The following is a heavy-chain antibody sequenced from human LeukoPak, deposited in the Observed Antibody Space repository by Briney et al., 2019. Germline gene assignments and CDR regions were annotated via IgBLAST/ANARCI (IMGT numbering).Heavy chain of an antibody. CDR1: GGSISSYY. V-gene: IGHV4-4*07. D-gene: IGHD2-2*02. CDR3: ARLDCSSTSCYN. J-gene: IGHJ4*02. Sequence: SETLSLTCTVSGGSISSYYWSWIRQPAGKGLEWIGRIYTSGSTNYNPSLESRVTMSVDTSKNQFSLKLSSVTAADTAVYYCARLDCSSTSCYNWGQGTLVTVSS. CDR2: IYTSGST.